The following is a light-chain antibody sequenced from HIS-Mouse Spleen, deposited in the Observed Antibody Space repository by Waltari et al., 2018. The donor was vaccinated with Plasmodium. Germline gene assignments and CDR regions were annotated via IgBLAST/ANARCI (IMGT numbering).Light chain of an antibody. V-gene: IGKV3D-7*01. CDR2: GAS. J-gene: IGKJ2*01. CDR1: QSVSSSY. CDR3: QQDYNLPYT. Sequence: EIVMTQSPATLSLSPGERATLSCRASQSVSSSYLSWYQQKPGPAPRLLISGASTRATGIPARFSGSGSGTDFTLTISSLQPEDFAVYYCQQDYNLPYTFGQGTKLEIK.